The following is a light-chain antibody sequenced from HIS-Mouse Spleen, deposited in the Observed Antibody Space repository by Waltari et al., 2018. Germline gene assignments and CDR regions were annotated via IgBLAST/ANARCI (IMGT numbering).Light chain of an antibody. CDR1: QGVRRN. CDR2: GTS. CDR3: QQYNTWPFT. Sequence: IVMTQSPATLSVSPGERATLSCRASQGVRRNLPWNQQKPGQAPRLLIYGTSTRATGIPARVRGSGSGTEFTLTMSSMQSEDFAVYSGQQYNTWPFTFGPATQVDIK. J-gene: IGKJ3*01. V-gene: IGKV3-15*01.